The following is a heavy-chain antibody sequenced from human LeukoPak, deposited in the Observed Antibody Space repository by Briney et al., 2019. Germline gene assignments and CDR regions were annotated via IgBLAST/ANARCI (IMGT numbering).Heavy chain of an antibody. Sequence: PGGSLRLSCAASGFTFSSYGMHWVRQAPGKGLECVAFVQYDGSNIYYSDSVKGRSTISRDNSKNTLYLQMNSLRVEDTAVYYCATHCSGTSCHRDYWGQGTLVTVSS. CDR3: ATHCSGTSCHRDY. CDR1: GFTFSSYG. V-gene: IGHV3-30*02. J-gene: IGHJ4*02. D-gene: IGHD2-2*01. CDR2: VQYDGSNI.